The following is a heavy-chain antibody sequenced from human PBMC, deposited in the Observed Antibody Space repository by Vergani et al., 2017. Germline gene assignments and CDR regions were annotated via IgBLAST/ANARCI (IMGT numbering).Heavy chain of an antibody. CDR1: DSSISSGGYY. CDR2: IYYSGNT. Sequence: QVQLQESGPGLVKPSQTLSLTCTVSDSSISSGGYYWSWIRQHPGKGLEWIGYIYYSGNTYYNPSLKSRLTISVDTSKNQFSLKLSSVTAADPAVYYCAREWNGGYVDYYYYMDVWGKGTTVTVSS. V-gene: IGHV4-31*03. CDR3: AREWNGGYVDYYYYMDV. J-gene: IGHJ6*03. D-gene: IGHD5-12*01.